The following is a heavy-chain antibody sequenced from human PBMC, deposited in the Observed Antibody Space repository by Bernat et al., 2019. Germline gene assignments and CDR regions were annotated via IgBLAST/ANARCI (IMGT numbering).Heavy chain of an antibody. CDR1: GFTFSSYE. Sequence: EVQLVESGGGLVQPGGSLRLSCAASGFTFSSYEMNWVRQAPGKGLEWVSYISSSGSTIYYADSVKGRFTISRDNAKNSLYLQMGSLRVEDMAVYYCARLIGSVVGVPDYWGQGTLVTVSS. CDR2: ISSSGSTI. J-gene: IGHJ4*02. V-gene: IGHV3-48*03. D-gene: IGHD1-26*01. CDR3: ARLIGSVVGVPDY.